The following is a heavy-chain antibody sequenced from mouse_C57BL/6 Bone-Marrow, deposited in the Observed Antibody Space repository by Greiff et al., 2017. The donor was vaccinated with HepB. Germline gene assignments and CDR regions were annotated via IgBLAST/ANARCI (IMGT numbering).Heavy chain of an antibody. J-gene: IGHJ3*01. CDR2: IYPRGGNT. CDR1: GYTFTSDG. Sequence: QVQLQQSGAELARPGASVKLSCKASGYTFTSDGISWVKQRTGQGLEWIGEIYPRGGNTYYNEKLKGKATLTAEKSSSTAYMELRSRTSEDSAFYCCAGGYYGPGFAYWGQGTLVTVSA. CDR3: AGGYYGPGFAY. D-gene: IGHD1-1*01. V-gene: IGHV1-81*01.